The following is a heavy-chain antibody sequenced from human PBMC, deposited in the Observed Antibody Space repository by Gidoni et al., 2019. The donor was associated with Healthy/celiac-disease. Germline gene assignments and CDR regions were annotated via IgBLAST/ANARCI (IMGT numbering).Heavy chain of an antibody. Sequence: QVQLQESGPGLVKPSETLYLTCTVYGGSVSSGSYYWSWIRQPPGKGLEWIGYSYYSGSTHYNPSLKSRVTISVDTSKNHFSLKLSSVTAADTAVYYCAKGSYGGRIDYWGQGTLVTVSS. D-gene: IGHD5-18*01. J-gene: IGHJ4*02. CDR3: AKGSYGGRIDY. CDR1: GGSVSSGSYY. CDR2: SYYSGST. V-gene: IGHV4-61*01.